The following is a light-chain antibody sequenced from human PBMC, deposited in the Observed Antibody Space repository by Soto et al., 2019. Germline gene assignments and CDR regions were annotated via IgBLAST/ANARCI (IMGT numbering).Light chain of an antibody. J-gene: IGLJ2*01. Sequence: SSELTQPPSVSVAPGKTAWITCGGNNIGSKSVHWDQQKPRQAPVLVIYYDSDRLSGIPERFSGSNSGNTATLAISRVEAGDEADYYCQVWDSSSDHVVFGGGTKVTVL. CDR1: NIGSKS. CDR2: YDS. CDR3: QVWDSSSDHVV. V-gene: IGLV3-21*04.